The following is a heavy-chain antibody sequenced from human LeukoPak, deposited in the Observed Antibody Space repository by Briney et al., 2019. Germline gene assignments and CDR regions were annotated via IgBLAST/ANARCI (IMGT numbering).Heavy chain of an antibody. D-gene: IGHD6-19*01. Sequence: GGSLRLPWAAAGFTFSSYAMRWVRQAPGKGLEWVAVISYDGSNKYYADSVKGRFTIFRDNSKNTLYLQMNSLRAEDTAVYSCARAGSSGWSLDYWGQGTLVTVSS. V-gene: IGHV3-30-3*01. CDR3: ARAGSSGWSLDY. J-gene: IGHJ4*02. CDR2: ISYDGSNK. CDR1: GFTFSSYA.